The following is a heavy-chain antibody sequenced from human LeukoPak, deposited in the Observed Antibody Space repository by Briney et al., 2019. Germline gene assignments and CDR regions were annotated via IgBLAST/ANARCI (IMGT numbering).Heavy chain of an antibody. CDR2: ISSNSNYI. CDR1: GFTFSSYS. V-gene: IGHV3-21*01. D-gene: IGHD3-16*02. J-gene: IGHJ4*02. CDR3: ARGGPRVELWFLDY. Sequence: GGSLRLSCAASGFTFSSYSMNWVRQAPGKGLEWVSSISSNSNYIYYADSVKGRFTISRDDAKNSLYLQMNSLRAEDTAIYYCARGGPRVELWFLDYWGQGTLVTVSS.